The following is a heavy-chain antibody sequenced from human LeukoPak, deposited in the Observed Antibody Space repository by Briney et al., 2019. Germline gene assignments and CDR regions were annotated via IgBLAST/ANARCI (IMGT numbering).Heavy chain of an antibody. CDR1: GGSISSGSYY. D-gene: IGHD2-21*02. V-gene: IGHV4-61*02. Sequence: SQTLSLTCTVSGGSISSGSYYWSWIRQPAGKGLEWIGRIYTSGSTNYNPSLKSRVTMSIDTSKNQFSLKLSSVTAADTAVYYCARGRQAYCGSDCSNFDYWGQGALVTVSS. CDR3: ARGRQAYCGSDCSNFDY. J-gene: IGHJ4*02. CDR2: IYTSGST.